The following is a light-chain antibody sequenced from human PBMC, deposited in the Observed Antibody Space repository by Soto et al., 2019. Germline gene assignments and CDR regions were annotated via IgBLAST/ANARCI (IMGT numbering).Light chain of an antibody. Sequence: QPVLTQPPSASGTPGQRVIISCSGSSSNIGSNYVYWYQHLPGTAPKLLIYSNNQRPSGVPDRFSGSKSGTSASLAISGLRSEDEADYHCATWDDSLSGRVFGGGTKLTVL. CDR1: SSNIGSNY. J-gene: IGLJ3*02. V-gene: IGLV1-47*01. CDR2: SNN. CDR3: ATWDDSLSGRV.